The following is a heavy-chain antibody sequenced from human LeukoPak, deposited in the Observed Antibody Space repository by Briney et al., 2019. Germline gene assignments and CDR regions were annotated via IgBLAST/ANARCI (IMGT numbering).Heavy chain of an antibody. D-gene: IGHD3-22*01. V-gene: IGHV4-59*01. CDR3: ARGDSSGHPAFDY. J-gene: IGHJ4*02. Sequence: SEILSLTCTVSGGSISSYYWSWIRQPPGKGLEWIGYIYYSGSTNYNPSLKSRVTISVDTSKNQFSLKLTSVTAADTAVYYCARGDSSGHPAFDYWGQGTLVTVSS. CDR2: IYYSGST. CDR1: GGSISSYY.